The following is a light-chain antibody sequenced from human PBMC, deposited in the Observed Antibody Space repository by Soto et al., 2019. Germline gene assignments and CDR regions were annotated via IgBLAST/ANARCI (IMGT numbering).Light chain of an antibody. CDR1: QSVDRY. V-gene: IGKV3-11*01. Sequence: EVVLTQSPDTLSLSPGETATLSCRASQSVDRYVAWYQQKLGQAPRLLIYDAYTRATGVAAGFTGSGSATGFSITITSLVREDVAVYYGERGAKCPSSFGPGTKVE. CDR3: ERGAKCPSS. J-gene: IGKJ2*01. CDR2: DAY.